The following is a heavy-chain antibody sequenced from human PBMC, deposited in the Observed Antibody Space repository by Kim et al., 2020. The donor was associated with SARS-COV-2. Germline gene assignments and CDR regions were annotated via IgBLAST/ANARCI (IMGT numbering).Heavy chain of an antibody. D-gene: IGHD2-15*01. CDR3: TRGRPVVAGTPNSFDP. J-gene: IGHJ5*02. V-gene: IGHV1-2*02. Sequence: ASVKVSCKASGYTFTVNYIHWVRQAPGQGLEWMGWMNPNSGDTNCAQNFKGRVTMTRDTSISTAYMELSGLRSDDTALYYCTRGRPVVAGTPNSFDPWGQGTLVSVSS. CDR2: MNPNSGDT. CDR1: GYTFTVNY.